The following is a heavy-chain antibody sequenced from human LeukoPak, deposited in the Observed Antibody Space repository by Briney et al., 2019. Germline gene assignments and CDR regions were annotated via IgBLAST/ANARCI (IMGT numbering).Heavy chain of an antibody. V-gene: IGHV3-48*01. D-gene: IGHD3-9*01. CDR3: ARDRVHYDILTGYL. Sequence: GGSLRLSCAASGFTFSSYTMNWVRQAPGKGLEWVSYISSSSSIIYYADSVKGRFTISRDNAKNSLYLQMNSLRAEDTAVYYCARDRVHYDILTGYLWGQGTLVTVSS. CDR2: ISSSSSII. CDR1: GFTFSSYT. J-gene: IGHJ4*02.